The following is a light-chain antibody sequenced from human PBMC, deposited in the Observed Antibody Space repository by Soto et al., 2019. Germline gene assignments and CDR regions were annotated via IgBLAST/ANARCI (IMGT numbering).Light chain of an antibody. CDR2: WAS. Sequence: DLVMTQSPDPLAVSLGERATINCKSSQSXLYRSNNKNYLAWYQQKAGHPPKLLIYWASTRESGVPDRFSGSGSGTDFTLTISSLQAEDVAVYYCQQYYNTPLTFGGGTRLEIK. J-gene: IGKJ5*01. CDR3: QQYYNTPLT. V-gene: IGKV4-1*01. CDR1: QSXLYRSNNKNY.